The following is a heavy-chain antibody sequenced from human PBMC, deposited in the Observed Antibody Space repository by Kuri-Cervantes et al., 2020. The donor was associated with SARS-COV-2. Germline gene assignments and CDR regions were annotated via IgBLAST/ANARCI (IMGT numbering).Heavy chain of an antibody. CDR2: ISSSSSYI. J-gene: IGHJ6*02. D-gene: IGHD4-23*01. CDR1: GFTFSSYS. V-gene: IGHV3-21*01. CDR3: ARSLYGGTSWYYGMDV. Sequence: GGSLRLSCAASGFTFSSYSMNWVRQAPGKGLEWVSSISSSSSYIYYADSVKGRFTISRDNAKNSLYLQMNSLRAEDTAVYYCARSLYGGTSWYYGMDVWGQGTTVTVSS.